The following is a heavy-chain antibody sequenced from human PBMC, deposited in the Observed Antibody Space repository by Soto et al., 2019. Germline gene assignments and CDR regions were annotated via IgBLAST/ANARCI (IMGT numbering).Heavy chain of an antibody. J-gene: IGHJ4*02. Sequence: QVQLVQSGAEVKKPGSSVKVSCKASGGTFSSYTISWVRQAPGQGLEWMGRIIPILGIANYAQKFQGRVTITADKSTSTAYMELSSLRSEDTAVYYCARGLRDGYNDADYWGQGTLVTVSS. CDR1: GGTFSSYT. V-gene: IGHV1-69*02. CDR3: ARGLRDGYNDADY. CDR2: IIPILGIA. D-gene: IGHD5-12*01.